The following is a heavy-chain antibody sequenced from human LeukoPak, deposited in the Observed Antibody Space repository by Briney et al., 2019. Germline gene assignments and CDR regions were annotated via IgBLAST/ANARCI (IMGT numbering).Heavy chain of an antibody. J-gene: IGHJ6*02. Sequence: GGSLRLSCAASGFTFSVSAMHWVRQASGKGLESFGRSRSKANSYATAYAASVKGRFTISRDDSKNTAYLQMNSLKTEDTAVYYCTFDFWSGYWTFGSYGMDVWGQGTTVTVSS. D-gene: IGHD3-3*01. CDR2: SRSKANSYAT. CDR3: TFDFWSGYWTFGSYGMDV. CDR1: GFTFSVSA. V-gene: IGHV3-73*01.